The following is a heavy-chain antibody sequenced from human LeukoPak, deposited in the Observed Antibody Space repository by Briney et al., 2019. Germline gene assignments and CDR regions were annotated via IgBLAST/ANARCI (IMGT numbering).Heavy chain of an antibody. J-gene: IGHJ4*02. V-gene: IGHV3-74*01. CDR1: GFTFRTFW. D-gene: IGHD1-26*01. CDR3: GRDLGGRSGY. CDR2: INEDGSIT. Sequence: GGPLRPSCEVSGFTFRTFWMHWVRQGPGGGRVWVSRINEDGSITNYADSVKGRFSISRDNAKNTLYLQMNSLRAEDTAVYYCGRDLGGRSGYWGQGTLVTVSS.